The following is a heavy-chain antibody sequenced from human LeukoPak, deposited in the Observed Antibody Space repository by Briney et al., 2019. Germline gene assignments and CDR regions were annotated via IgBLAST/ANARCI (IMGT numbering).Heavy chain of an antibody. CDR3: ARVRVPIAVAAFDY. CDR2: INPNSGGT. CDR1: GYTFTSDG. Sequence: GASVKVSCKASGYTFTSDGIRWVRQAPGQGLEWMGWINPNSGGTNYAQKFQGRVTMTRDTSISTAYMELSRLRSDDTAVYYCARVRVPIAVAAFDYWGQGTLVTVSS. J-gene: IGHJ4*02. D-gene: IGHD6-19*01. V-gene: IGHV1-2*02.